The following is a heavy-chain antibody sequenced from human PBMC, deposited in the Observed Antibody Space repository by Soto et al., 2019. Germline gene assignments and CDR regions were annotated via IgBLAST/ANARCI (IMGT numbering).Heavy chain of an antibody. V-gene: IGHV3-33*08. CDR1: GFTFSGDG. D-gene: IGHD6-19*01. J-gene: IGHJ6*02. CDR2: MWYGGSNK. Sequence: GGSLRLSCAASGFTFSGDGMHWVRQAPGKGLEWVGGMWYGGSNKYYADSVKGRFTISRDNSKNTLYLQMNSLRAEDTAVYYCARNGRSGYSSGWYPSHYYYYGMDVWGQGTTVTVSS. CDR3: ARNGRSGYSSGWYPSHYYYYGMDV.